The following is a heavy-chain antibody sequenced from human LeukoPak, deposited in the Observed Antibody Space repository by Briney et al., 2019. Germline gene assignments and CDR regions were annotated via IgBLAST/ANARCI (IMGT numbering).Heavy chain of an antibody. J-gene: IGHJ4*02. CDR3: ASALPRIQLWQGNY. CDR2: IKQDGSEK. Sequence: GGSLRLSCAASGFNFNYVWMNWVRQAPGKGLEWVANIKQDGSEKYYVDSVKGRFTISRDNAKNSLYLQMNSLRAEDTAVYYCASALPRIQLWQGNYWGQGTLVTVSS. CDR1: GFNFNYVW. D-gene: IGHD5-18*01. V-gene: IGHV3-7*03.